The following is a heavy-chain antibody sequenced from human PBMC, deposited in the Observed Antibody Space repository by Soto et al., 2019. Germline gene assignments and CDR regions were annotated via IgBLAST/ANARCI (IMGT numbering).Heavy chain of an antibody. CDR3: AKDGGLYRTYFDH. V-gene: IGHV3-30*18. D-gene: IGHD2-15*01. CDR2: ISYSGKDK. J-gene: IGHJ4*02. Sequence: QVKLVESGGGVVQPGRSLRLSCTASGFTFGSFGMHWVRQAPGKGLEWVAVISYSGKDKYYADSVDGRFTISRDNSKNTLYLDMNNLRVDDTAVFYCAKDGGLYRTYFDHWGQGALVTVS. CDR1: GFTFGSFG.